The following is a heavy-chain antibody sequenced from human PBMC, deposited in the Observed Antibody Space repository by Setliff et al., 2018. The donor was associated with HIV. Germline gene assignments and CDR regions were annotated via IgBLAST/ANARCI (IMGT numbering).Heavy chain of an antibody. J-gene: IGHJ6*04. CDR3: ARSKDTGMVTLDYYYYGMDV. CDR1: GGSFSTYT. CDR2: IIPFVATT. D-gene: IGHD5-18*01. Sequence: ASVKVSCKASGGSFSTYTVSWIRQAPGQGLEWVGKIIPFVATTDYAQKFQGRVTITADTSTSTAYMELSSLRSEDTAVYFCARSKDTGMVTLDYYYYGMDVWGKGTTVTVSS. V-gene: IGHV1-69*08.